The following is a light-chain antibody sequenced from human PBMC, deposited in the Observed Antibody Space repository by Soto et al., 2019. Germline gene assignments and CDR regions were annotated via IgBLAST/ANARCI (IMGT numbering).Light chain of an antibody. CDR1: QSLVYSDGNTY. V-gene: IGKV2-30*01. J-gene: IGKJ1*01. CDR3: VQGTHWPRT. Sequence: DVVMTQSPLSLPVTLGQPASISCRSSQSLVYSDGNTYLSWLQQRPGQSPRRLIYKVSNRGSGVPDRFSGSGSGTDFTLKISRVEAEDVGLYYCVQGTHWPRTFGQGTKVDIK. CDR2: KVS.